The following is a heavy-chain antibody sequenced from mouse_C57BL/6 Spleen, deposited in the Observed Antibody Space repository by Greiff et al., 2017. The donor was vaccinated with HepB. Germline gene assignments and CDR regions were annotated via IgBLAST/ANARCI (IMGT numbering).Heavy chain of an antibody. CDR3: ARSGGSSRGDFDY. J-gene: IGHJ2*01. D-gene: IGHD1-1*01. Sequence: QVQLQQSGTELVKPGASVKLSCKASGYTFTSYWMHWVKQRPGQGLEWIGNINPSNGGTNYNEKFKSKATLTVDKSSSTAYMQLSSLTSEDSAVYYCARSGGSSRGDFDYWGQGTTLTVSS. CDR1: GYTFTSYW. CDR2: INPSNGGT. V-gene: IGHV1-53*01.